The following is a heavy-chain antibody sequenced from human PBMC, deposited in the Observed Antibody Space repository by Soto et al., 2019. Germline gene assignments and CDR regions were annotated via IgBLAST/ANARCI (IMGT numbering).Heavy chain of an antibody. Sequence: GASVKVSCKASGNTFTTYDINWVRQASGQGLEWMGWMNPISGDTGYAQKLQGRVTMTRNQFSLNLRSLTAADTAMYYCASYKGAPSYSGTSWGQGTVVTVSS. V-gene: IGHV1-8*01. CDR3: ASYKGAPSYSGTS. CDR2: MNPISGDT. J-gene: IGHJ4*02. D-gene: IGHD3-10*01. CDR1: GNTFTTYD.